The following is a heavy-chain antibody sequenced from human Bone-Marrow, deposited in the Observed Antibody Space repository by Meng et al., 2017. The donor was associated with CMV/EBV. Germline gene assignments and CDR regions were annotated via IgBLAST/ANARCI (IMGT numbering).Heavy chain of an antibody. CDR2: ISVYNGDT. V-gene: IGHV1-18*01. J-gene: IGHJ5*02. CDR3: ARDFMAARPGWFDP. CDR1: GYTFNTYG. Sequence: QDQLVQSEAEVQKPGASVKVSCRASGYTFNTYGINWVRQAPGQGLEWMGWISVYNGDTNYAQKVQGRVTMTTDTSTTTAYMELRSLRPDDTAVYYCARDFMAARPGWFDPWGQGTLVTVSS. D-gene: IGHD6-6*01.